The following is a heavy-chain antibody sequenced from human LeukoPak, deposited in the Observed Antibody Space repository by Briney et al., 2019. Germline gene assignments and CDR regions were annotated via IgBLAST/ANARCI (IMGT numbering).Heavy chain of an antibody. Sequence: PSETLSLTCTVSGGSISSYYWSWIRQPAGKGLEWIGRIYTSGSTNYNPSLKSRITMSVDTSKNQFSLKLSSVTAADTAVYYCAREFPERPIAVAFAFDIWGQGTMVTVSS. CDR3: AREFPERPIAVAFAFDI. CDR2: IYTSGST. D-gene: IGHD6-19*01. CDR1: GGSISSYY. J-gene: IGHJ3*02. V-gene: IGHV4-4*07.